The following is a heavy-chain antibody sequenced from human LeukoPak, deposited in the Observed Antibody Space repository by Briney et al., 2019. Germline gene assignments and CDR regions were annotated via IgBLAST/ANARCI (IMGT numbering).Heavy chain of an antibody. J-gene: IGHJ1*01. CDR3: ARAPSEIGGYYPEYFRH. V-gene: IGHV3-74*01. Sequence: GGSLRLSCAASGFTFSRNWMHWVRQAPGKGLVWVSRINSGGNTNYAVSVKGRFTISRDNAKNTVSLQMNSVRAEDTGVYFCARAPSEIGGYYPEYFRHWGQGTLVTVSS. CDR2: INSGGNT. CDR1: GFTFSRNW. D-gene: IGHD3-22*01.